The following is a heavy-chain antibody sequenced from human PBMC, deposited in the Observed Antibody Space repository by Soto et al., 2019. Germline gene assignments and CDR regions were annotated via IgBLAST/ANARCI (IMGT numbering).Heavy chain of an antibody. CDR3: ARAKRRPYDSSGYYYDLTYFHY. Sequence: SETLSLTCTVSGGSISSYYWSWIRPPAGKGLEWIGRIYTSGSTNYNPSLKSRVTMSVDTSKNQFSLKLSSVTAADTAVYYCARAKRRPYDSSGYYYDLTYFHYWGQGTLVTVSS. J-gene: IGHJ4*02. CDR1: GGSISSYY. CDR2: IYTSGST. V-gene: IGHV4-4*07. D-gene: IGHD3-22*01.